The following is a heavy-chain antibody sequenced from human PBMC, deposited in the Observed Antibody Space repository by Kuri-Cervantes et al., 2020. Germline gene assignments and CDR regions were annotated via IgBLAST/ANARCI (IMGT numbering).Heavy chain of an antibody. Sequence: SVKVSCKASGGTFSSYAISWVRQAPGQGLEWMGGIIPIFGTANYAQKFQGRVTITADESTSTAYMELSSLRSEDTAVYYCAGGTCSGGSCRNLGYYYYYYMDVWGKGTTVTVSS. J-gene: IGHJ6*03. CDR3: AGGTCSGGSCRNLGYYYYYYMDV. CDR2: IIPIFGTA. V-gene: IGHV1-69*13. CDR1: GGTFSSYA. D-gene: IGHD2-15*01.